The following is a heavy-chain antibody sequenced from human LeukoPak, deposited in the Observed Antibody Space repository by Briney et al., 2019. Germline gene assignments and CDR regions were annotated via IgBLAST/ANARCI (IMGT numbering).Heavy chain of an antibody. J-gene: IGHJ5*02. CDR2: IYYSGST. D-gene: IGHD6-13*01. CDR1: GGSISSSSYY. CDR3: ARRRYGSSYRDP. V-gene: IGHV4-39*01. Sequence: PSETLSLTCTVSGGSISSSSYYWGWIRQPPGKGLEWIGNIYYSGSTSYNPSLRSRVTISIDTSKNQFSLKLSSVTAADTAVYYCARRRYGSSYRDPWGQGTLVTVSS.